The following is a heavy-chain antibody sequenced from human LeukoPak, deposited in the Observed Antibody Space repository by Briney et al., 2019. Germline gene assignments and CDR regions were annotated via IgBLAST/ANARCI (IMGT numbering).Heavy chain of an antibody. D-gene: IGHD2-15*01. CDR1: GFTFSSYA. CDR3: ANGWSPDY. J-gene: IGHJ4*02. CDR2: ISGSGGST. Sequence: GGSLRLSCAASGFTFSSYAMSWVRQAPGKGLEWVSGISGSGGSTYYADSVKGRFTIFRDNSKNTLYLQMNSLRAEDAAVYHCANGWSPDYWGRGTLVTVSS. V-gene: IGHV3-23*01.